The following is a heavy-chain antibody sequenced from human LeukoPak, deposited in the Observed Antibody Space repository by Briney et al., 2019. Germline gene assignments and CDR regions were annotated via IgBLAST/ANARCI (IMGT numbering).Heavy chain of an antibody. J-gene: IGHJ6*03. V-gene: IGHV3-23*01. CDR1: GFTFSSYA. Sequence: GGPLRLSCAASGFTFSSYAMHWVRQAPGKGLEWVSAISGSGGSTYYADSVKGRFTISRDNSKNTLYLQMNSLRAEDTVVYYCAKQKGYYYYMDVWGKGTTVTISS. CDR3: AKQKGYYYYMDV. CDR2: ISGSGGST.